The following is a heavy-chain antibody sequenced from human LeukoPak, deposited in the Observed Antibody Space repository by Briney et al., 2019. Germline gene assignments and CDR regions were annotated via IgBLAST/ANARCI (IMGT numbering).Heavy chain of an antibody. D-gene: IGHD3-10*01. Sequence: SETLSLTCTVSCDSMRSYYWTWIRQSPGKGLEWIGRVDDSGSVNRNPSLRSRVTILVETSKNRFSLNLKSVTAEDTAVYYCTRDRSLASGKNYFDSWGLGTLVTVSS. CDR1: CDSMRSYY. CDR2: VDDSGSV. CDR3: TRDRSLASGKNYFDS. J-gene: IGHJ4*02. V-gene: IGHV4-59*01.